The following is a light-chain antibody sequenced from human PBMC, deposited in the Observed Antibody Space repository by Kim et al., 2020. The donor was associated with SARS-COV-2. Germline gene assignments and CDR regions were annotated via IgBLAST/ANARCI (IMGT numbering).Light chain of an antibody. CDR3: QSADSSGTYV. Sequence: SPGQTARIACSEDALPKQYAYWYQQKPGQAPVLVIYKDSERPSGIPERFSGSSSGTTVTLTISGVQAEDEADYYCQSADSSGTYVFGTGTKVHRP. CDR1: ALPKQY. V-gene: IGLV3-25*03. CDR2: KDS. J-gene: IGLJ1*01.